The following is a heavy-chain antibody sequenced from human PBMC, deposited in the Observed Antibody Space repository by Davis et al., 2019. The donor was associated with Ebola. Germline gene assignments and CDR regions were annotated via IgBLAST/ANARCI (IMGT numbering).Heavy chain of an antibody. CDR2: IYYSGST. Sequence: PSETLSLTCTVSGGSISSYYWSWIRQPPGKGLEWIGYIYYSGSTNYNPSLKSRVTISVDTSKNQFSLKLSSVTAADTAVYYCARASLDSGGGHYYYGMDVWGQGTTVTVSS. D-gene: IGHD1-26*01. CDR1: GGSISSYY. V-gene: IGHV4-59*01. J-gene: IGHJ6*02. CDR3: ARASLDSGGGHYYYGMDV.